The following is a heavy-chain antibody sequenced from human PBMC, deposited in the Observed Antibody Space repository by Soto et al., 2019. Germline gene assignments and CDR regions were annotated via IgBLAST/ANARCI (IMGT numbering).Heavy chain of an antibody. D-gene: IGHD2-15*01. CDR1: GGTFSSYA. CDR2: IIPIFGTA. J-gene: IGHJ6*02. Sequence: SVKVSCKASGGTFSSYAISWVRQAPGQGLEWMGGIIPIFGTANYAQKFQGRVTITADESTSTAYMELSSLRSEDTAVYYCATARVVASYYYYGMDVWGQGTTVTVSS. V-gene: IGHV1-69*13. CDR3: ATARVVASYYYYGMDV.